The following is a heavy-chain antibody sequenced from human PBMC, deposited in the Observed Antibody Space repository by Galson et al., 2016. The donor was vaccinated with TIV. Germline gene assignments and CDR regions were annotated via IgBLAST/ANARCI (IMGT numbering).Heavy chain of an antibody. CDR2: INPDSGNT. CDR1: GYTFTSYH. J-gene: IGHJ5*02. D-gene: IGHD2-2*01. V-gene: IGHV1-8*02. CDR3: ARSWSVVAPNWVDP. Sequence: SVKVSCKASGYTFTSYHINWVRQATGQGLEWMGWINPDSGNTGYVQKSQGRVTMTRNISASTVYMELGSLRSEDTAVYYCARSWSVVAPNWVDPWGQGTLVTVSS.